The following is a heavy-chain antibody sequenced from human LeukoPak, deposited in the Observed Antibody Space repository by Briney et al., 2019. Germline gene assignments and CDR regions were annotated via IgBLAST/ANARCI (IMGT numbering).Heavy chain of an antibody. CDR1: GFTFSSYA. CDR2: ISGSGGST. D-gene: IGHD3-10*01. CDR3: AKVYGSGKPTNGWFDP. Sequence: GGSLRLSCAASGFTFSSYAMSWVRQAPGKGLEWVSAISGSGGSTYYADSVKGRFTVSRDNSKNTLYLQMNSLRAEDTAVYYCAKVYGSGKPTNGWFDPWGQGTLVTVSS. V-gene: IGHV3-23*01. J-gene: IGHJ5*02.